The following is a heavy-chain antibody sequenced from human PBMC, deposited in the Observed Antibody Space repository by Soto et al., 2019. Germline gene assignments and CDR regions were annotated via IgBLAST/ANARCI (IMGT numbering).Heavy chain of an antibody. V-gene: IGHV3-21*01. Sequence: GESLSLSCAASGFTFSSYSMNWVRQAPGKGLEWVSSISSSSSYIYYADSVKGRFTISRDNAKNSLYLQMNSLRAEDTAVYYCARVRYYDFWSGPASMDVWGKGTTVTVSS. CDR1: GFTFSSYS. D-gene: IGHD3-3*01. CDR3: ARVRYYDFWSGPASMDV. J-gene: IGHJ6*03. CDR2: ISSSSSYI.